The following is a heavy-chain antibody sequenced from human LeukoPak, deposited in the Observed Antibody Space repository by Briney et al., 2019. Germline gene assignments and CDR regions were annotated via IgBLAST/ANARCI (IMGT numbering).Heavy chain of an antibody. CDR2: ISSSSNVI. Sequence: GGSLRLSCAASGFTFNSYAFNWVRQAPGKGLEWVSYISSSSNVIYYTDSVKGRFTISRDNARNSLYLQMNSLRAEDTAVYYCARDLAVALPVGIWGQGTMVTVSS. V-gene: IGHV3-48*01. CDR1: GFTFNSYA. J-gene: IGHJ3*02. D-gene: IGHD6-19*01. CDR3: ARDLAVALPVGI.